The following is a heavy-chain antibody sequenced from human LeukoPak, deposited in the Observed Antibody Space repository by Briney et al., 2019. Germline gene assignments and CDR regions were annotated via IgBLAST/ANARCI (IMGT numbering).Heavy chain of an antibody. J-gene: IGHJ3*02. Sequence: GGSLRLSCAASGFTFSSYSMNWVRQAPGKGLEWVSSISSSSSYIYYADSVKGRFTISRDNAKNSLCLQMNSLRAEDTAVYYCASLTLYSYGSGSTHDAFDIWGQGTMVTVSP. CDR2: ISSSSSYI. CDR3: ASLTLYSYGSGSTHDAFDI. CDR1: GFTFSSYS. V-gene: IGHV3-21*01. D-gene: IGHD3-10*01.